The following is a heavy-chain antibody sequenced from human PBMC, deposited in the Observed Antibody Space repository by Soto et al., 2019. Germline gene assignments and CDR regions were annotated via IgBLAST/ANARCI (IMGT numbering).Heavy chain of an antibody. CDR2: ISCSGGSP. J-gene: IGHJ3*02. V-gene: IGHV3-23*01. D-gene: IGHD3-10*01. CDR1: GFTFSSSA. CDR3: ALDYYGSGSYPNDAFDI. Sequence: EVQLLESGGGLVQPGGSLRLSCAASGFTFSSSAMSWVRQAPGKRLEWVSAISCSGGSPYYADSVKGRFTISRDNYKKTLYLQMNSLRAEDTAVYYCALDYYGSGSYPNDAFDIWGQGTMVTVSS.